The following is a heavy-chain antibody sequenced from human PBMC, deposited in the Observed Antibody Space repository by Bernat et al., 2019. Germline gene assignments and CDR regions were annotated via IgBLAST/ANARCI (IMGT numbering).Heavy chain of an antibody. CDR1: GFTVSSNY. Sequence: EVQLVESGGGLVQPGGSLRLSCAASGFTVSSNYMSWVRQAPGKGLEWVSVIYSGGSTYYADSVKGRFTISRDNSKNTLYLQMNSLRAEDTAVYCCARDKPAGGEWFADTNYGMDVWGQGTTVTVSS. V-gene: IGHV3-66*01. CDR2: IYSGGST. J-gene: IGHJ6*02. D-gene: IGHD3-3*01. CDR3: ARDKPAGGEWFADTNYGMDV.